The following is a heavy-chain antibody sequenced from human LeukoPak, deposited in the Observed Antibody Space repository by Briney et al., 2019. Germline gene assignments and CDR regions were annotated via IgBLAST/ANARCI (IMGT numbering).Heavy chain of an antibody. D-gene: IGHD2-15*01. CDR1: GYTFTSYA. CDR3: ARVKCSGGSCYYYYGMDV. CDR2: ISTNTGNP. V-gene: IGHV7-4-1*02. Sequence: GASVKVSCKASGYTFTSYAMNWVRQAPGQGLEWMGWISTNTGNPTYAQGFTGRFVFSLDTSVSTAYLQISSLKAEDTAVYYCARVKCSGGSCYYYYGMDVWGQGTTVTVSS. J-gene: IGHJ6*02.